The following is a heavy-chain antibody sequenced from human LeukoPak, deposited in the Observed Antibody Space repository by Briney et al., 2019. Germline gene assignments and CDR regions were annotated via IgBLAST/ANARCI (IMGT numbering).Heavy chain of an antibody. Sequence: GGSLRLSCAASGFTFTNYVMSWVRQAPGKGLEWVSAISDSGGSTYYADSVKGRFTISRDNSKNTLYLQMDNLGAEDTAVYYCANFACCHYDSESGYWGQGTLVTVSS. J-gene: IGHJ4*02. D-gene: IGHD3-22*01. CDR2: ISDSGGST. CDR1: GFTFTNYV. V-gene: IGHV3-23*01. CDR3: ANFACCHYDSESGY.